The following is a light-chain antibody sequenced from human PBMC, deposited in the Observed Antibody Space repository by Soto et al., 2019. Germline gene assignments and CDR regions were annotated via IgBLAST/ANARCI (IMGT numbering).Light chain of an antibody. V-gene: IGLV4-60*02. Sequence: QLVLTQSSSASASLGSSVKLTCTLSSGHSSYIISWHQQQPGKAPRYLMKLEGRGGYNRRSGVPNRFSGSSSGAARYLTISNLQFEDEADYYCETWDSNTWVFGGGTKVTVL. CDR2: LEGRGGY. CDR3: ETWDSNTWV. CDR1: SGHSSYI. J-gene: IGLJ3*02.